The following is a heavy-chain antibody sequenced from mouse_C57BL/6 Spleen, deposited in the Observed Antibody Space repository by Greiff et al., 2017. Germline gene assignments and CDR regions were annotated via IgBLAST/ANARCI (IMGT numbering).Heavy chain of an antibody. D-gene: IGHD1-1*01. J-gene: IGHJ1*03. CDR3: ARDYYGSSYRYFDV. V-gene: IGHV5-17*01. CDR1: GFTFSDYG. Sequence: EVKLMESGGGLVKPGGSLKLSCAASGFTFSDYGMHWVRQAPEKGLEWVAYISSGSSTIYYADTVKGRFTISRDNAKNTLFLQMTSLRSEDTAMYHCARDYYGSSYRYFDVWGTGTTVTVSS. CDR2: ISSGSSTI.